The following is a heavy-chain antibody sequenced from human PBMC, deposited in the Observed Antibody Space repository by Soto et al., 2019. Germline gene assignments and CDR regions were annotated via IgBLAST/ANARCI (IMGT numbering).Heavy chain of an antibody. J-gene: IGHJ4*02. CDR3: ACDFWSGYSISYHFDY. D-gene: IGHD3-3*01. Sequence: ASVKVSCKVSGYTLTELSMHWVRQAPGKGLEWMGGFDPEDGETIYAQKFQGRVTMTEDTSTDTAYMELSSLRSEDTAVYYCACDFWSGYSISYHFDYWGQGTLVTVSS. V-gene: IGHV1-24*01. CDR1: GYTLTELS. CDR2: FDPEDGET.